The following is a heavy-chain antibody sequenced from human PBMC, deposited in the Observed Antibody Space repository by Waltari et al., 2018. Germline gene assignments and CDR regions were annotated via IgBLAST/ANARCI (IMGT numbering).Heavy chain of an antibody. CDR2: ISSNGVST. J-gene: IGHJ6*03. CDR1: GSSFGLFS. D-gene: IGHD2-21*01. V-gene: IGHV3-64*01. CDR3: ARSPDQPDSLDYYMDV. Sequence: EVQLVESGGGLVQPGGSLRLCCAASGSSFGLFSLHWVRQAPGKGLEYVSAISSNGVSTYYANSMKGRLSISRDNSKNTLYLQMGSLRAEDMAVYYCARSPDQPDSLDYYMDVWGKGTTVTVSS.